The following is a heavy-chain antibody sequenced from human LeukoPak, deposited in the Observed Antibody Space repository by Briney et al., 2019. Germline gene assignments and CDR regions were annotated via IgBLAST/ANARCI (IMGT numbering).Heavy chain of an antibody. D-gene: IGHD3-22*01. CDR3: ARDGDYYDSSGFWFDP. CDR2: INPSGGST. Sequence: ASVKVSCKASGYTFTSYYMHWVRQAPGQGLEWMGIINPSGGSTSYAQKFQGRVTMTRDTSTSTAYMELSSLRSEDTAVYYCARDGDYYDSSGFWFDPWGQGTLVTVSS. CDR1: GYTFTSYY. V-gene: IGHV1-46*01. J-gene: IGHJ5*02.